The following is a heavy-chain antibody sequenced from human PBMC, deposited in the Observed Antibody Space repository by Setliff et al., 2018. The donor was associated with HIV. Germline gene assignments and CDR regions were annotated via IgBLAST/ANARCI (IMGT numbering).Heavy chain of an antibody. Sequence: GGSLRLSCAASGLSFSSYVMSWVRQAPGKGLEWVSGISGSGGSTYYADSVKGRFTISRDNSKNKVYLQMNNLRAEDTAVYYCATDSSGYYLGGFDYWGQGTLVAVSS. D-gene: IGHD3-22*01. CDR2: ISGSGGST. CDR1: GLSFSSYV. V-gene: IGHV3-23*01. J-gene: IGHJ4*02. CDR3: ATDSSGYYLGGFDY.